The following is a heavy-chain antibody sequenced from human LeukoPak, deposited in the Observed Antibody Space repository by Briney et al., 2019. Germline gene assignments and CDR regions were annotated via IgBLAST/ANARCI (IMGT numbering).Heavy chain of an antibody. CDR1: GGSISSGDYY. J-gene: IGHJ4*02. CDR2: IYYNGST. Sequence: SQTLSLTCTVSGGSISSGDYYWSWIRQPPGKGLEWIGYIYYNGSTYYNPSLKSRVTISVDTSKNQFSLKLSSVTAADTAVYYCAMGITMVRGLEYWGQGTLVTVSS. CDR3: AMGITMVRGLEY. V-gene: IGHV4-30-4*01. D-gene: IGHD3-10*01.